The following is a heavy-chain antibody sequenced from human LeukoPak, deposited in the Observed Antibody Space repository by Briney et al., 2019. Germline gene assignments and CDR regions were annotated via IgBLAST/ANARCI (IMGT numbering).Heavy chain of an antibody. CDR1: GFTFSSYS. CDR3: ARVRYFDWLLLDY. D-gene: IGHD3-9*01. Sequence: GGSLRLSCAASGFTFSSYSMNWVRQAPGKGLEWVSYISSSSSSTIYYADSVKGRFTISRDNAKNSLYLQMNSLRAEDTAVYYCARVRYFDWLLLDYWGQGTLVTVSS. V-gene: IGHV3-48*04. CDR2: ISSSSSSTI. J-gene: IGHJ4*02.